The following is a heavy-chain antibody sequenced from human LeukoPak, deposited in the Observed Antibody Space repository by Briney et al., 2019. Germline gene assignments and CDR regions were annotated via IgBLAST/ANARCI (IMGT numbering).Heavy chain of an antibody. J-gene: IGHJ4*02. V-gene: IGHV3-33*01. CDR3: ARDPSSWSSSWNDY. CDR2: IWYDGSNK. D-gene: IGHD6-13*01. CDR1: GFTFSSYG. Sequence: GGSLRLSCAASGFTFSSYGTHWVRQAPGKGLEWVAVIWYDGSNKYYADSVKGRFTISRDNSKNTLYLQMNSLRAEDTAVYYCARDPSSWSSSWNDYWGQGTLVTVSS.